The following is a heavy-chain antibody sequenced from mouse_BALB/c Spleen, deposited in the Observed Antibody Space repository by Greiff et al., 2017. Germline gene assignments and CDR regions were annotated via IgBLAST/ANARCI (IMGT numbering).Heavy chain of an antibody. J-gene: IGHJ2*01. V-gene: IGHV5-17*02. D-gene: IGHD2-1*01. CDR1: GFTFSSFG. CDR2: ISSGSSTI. Sequence: EVMLVESGGGLVQPGGSRKLSCAASGFTFSSFGMHWVRQAPEKGLEWVAYISSGSSTIYYADTVKGRFTISRDNPKNTLFLQMTSLRSEDTAMYYCARDYGNLYFDYWGQGTTLTVSS. CDR3: ARDYGNLYFDY.